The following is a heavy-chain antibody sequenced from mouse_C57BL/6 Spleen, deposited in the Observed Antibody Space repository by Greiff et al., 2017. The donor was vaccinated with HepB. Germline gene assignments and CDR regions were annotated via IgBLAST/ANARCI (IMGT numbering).Heavy chain of an antibody. Sequence: QVQLQQPGAELVKPGASVKLSCKASGYTFTSYWMHWVKQRPGQGLEWIGMIHPNSGSTNYNEKFKSKATLTVDKSSSAAYMQLSSLTSEDSAVYYCASTVVARDWYFDVWGTGTTVTVSS. CDR1: GYTFTSYW. CDR2: IHPNSGST. V-gene: IGHV1-64*01. CDR3: ASTVVARDWYFDV. J-gene: IGHJ1*03. D-gene: IGHD1-1*01.